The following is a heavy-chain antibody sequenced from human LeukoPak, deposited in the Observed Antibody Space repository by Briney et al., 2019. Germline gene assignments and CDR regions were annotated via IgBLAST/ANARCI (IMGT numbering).Heavy chain of an antibody. V-gene: IGHV3-74*01. CDR2: IHGDGIST. CDR1: GFTFSTYF. CDR3: ASGELDSLYYFDY. D-gene: IGHD1-1*01. Sequence: PGGSLSLSCAAAGFTFSTYFMHWVRQAAGKGLVWVSRIHGDGISTTYADSVKGRFTISRDNAKNTLYLQMNSLRAEDTAVYFCASGELDSLYYFDYWGQGTLVTVSS. J-gene: IGHJ4*02.